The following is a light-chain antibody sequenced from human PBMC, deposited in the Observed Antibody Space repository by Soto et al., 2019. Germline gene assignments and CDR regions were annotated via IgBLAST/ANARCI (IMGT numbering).Light chain of an antibody. V-gene: IGKV3-15*01. Sequence: EIVMTQSPATLSVSPGERATLSCRASQSVSTNLAWYQQKPAQAPRLLIYGASTRATGVPPGWIGSGSGREFTLTISSLQAEDFAVYYCQQRSSWPRTFGQGTKVEIK. CDR2: GAS. CDR1: QSVSTN. J-gene: IGKJ1*01. CDR3: QQRSSWPRT.